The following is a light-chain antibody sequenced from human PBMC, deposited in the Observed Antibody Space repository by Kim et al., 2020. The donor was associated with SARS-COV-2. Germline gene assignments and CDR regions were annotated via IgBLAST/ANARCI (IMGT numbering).Light chain of an antibody. CDR3: AAWDDGLNGFV. CDR2: SDD. V-gene: IGLV1-44*01. J-gene: IGLJ1*01. CDR1: HSNRERFL. Sequence: QRVTISCSGSHSNRERFLVNWYQHRPGAAPRLLINSDDQRPSGLPDRFSGSKSGASASLAISGLRSEDECDYYCAAWDDGLNGFVFGTGTKVTVL.